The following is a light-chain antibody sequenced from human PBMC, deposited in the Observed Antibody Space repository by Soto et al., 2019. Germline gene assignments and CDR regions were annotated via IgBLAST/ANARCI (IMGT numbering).Light chain of an antibody. J-gene: IGLJ3*02. CDR1: TGAVTSGHY. CDR3: LLSYSGGNWV. V-gene: IGLV7-46*01. Sequence: VVTQEPSLTVSPGGTVTLTCGSNTGAVTSGHYPHWLQQRPGQAPRTLIYDTSNKQSWTPARFSGSLLGGKAALTLSGAQPEDEADYYCLLSYSGGNWVFGGGTQLTVL. CDR2: DTS.